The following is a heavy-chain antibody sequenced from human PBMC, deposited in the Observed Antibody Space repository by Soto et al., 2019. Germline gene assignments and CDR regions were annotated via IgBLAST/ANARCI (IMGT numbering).Heavy chain of an antibody. Sequence: QVQLQESGPGPVKPSQTLSLTCTVSGGSISSGGYYWTWIRQPPGKGLEWIGYIHYSGRTHYNPSLESRVTISVDTSKHQFSLRLSSVTAADTAEYYCARFSPPGYYYMDVWGKGTSVTVAS. CDR1: GGSISSGGYY. J-gene: IGHJ6*03. CDR3: ARFSPPGYYYMDV. CDR2: IHYSGRT. V-gene: IGHV4-31*03.